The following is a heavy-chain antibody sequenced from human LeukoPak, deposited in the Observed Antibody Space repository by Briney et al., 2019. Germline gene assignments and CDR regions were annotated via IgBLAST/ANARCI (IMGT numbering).Heavy chain of an antibody. D-gene: IGHD1-1*01. V-gene: IGHV3-23*01. CDR2: ISGSGGST. CDR1: GFTFSSYA. J-gene: IGHJ4*02. CDR3: ARGGVNYWNPRY. Sequence: GGSLRLSCAASGFTFSSYAMNWVRQAPGKGLEWVSTISGSGGSTYYADSVKGRFTISRDDSKNTIYLQMNTLRAEDTAVYYCARGGVNYWNPRYWGQGTLVTVSS.